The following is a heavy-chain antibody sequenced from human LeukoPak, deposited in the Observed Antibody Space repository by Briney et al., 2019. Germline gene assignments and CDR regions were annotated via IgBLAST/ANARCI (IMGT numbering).Heavy chain of an antibody. CDR1: GGSISSYY. V-gene: IGHV4-59*08. D-gene: IGHD6-19*01. CDR2: IYHSGST. J-gene: IGHJ4*02. CDR3: ARHLGGSGWYGGGFFAY. Sequence: SETLSLTCTVSGGSISSYYWSWIRQPPGKGLEWIGYIYHSGSTNYNPSLKSRVTISVDTSKNQFSLKLSSVTAADTAVYYCARHLGGSGWYGGGFFAYWGQGTLVTVSS.